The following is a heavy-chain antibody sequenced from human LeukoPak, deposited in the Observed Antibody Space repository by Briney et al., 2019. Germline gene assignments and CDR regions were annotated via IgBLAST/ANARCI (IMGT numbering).Heavy chain of an antibody. CDR2: ISGSGDST. J-gene: IGHJ4*02. CDR1: GFTFRSYV. D-gene: IGHD2-21*02. Sequence: GGSLRLSCAASGFTFRSYVMNWVRQTPGKGLEWVSSISGSGDSTFYADSVKGRFSISRDNSKNTLYLQVNGLRTEDTAVYYCAKDRLLNCRGDCYIFDYWGQGTVVTVSS. CDR3: AKDRLLNCRGDCYIFDY. V-gene: IGHV3-23*01.